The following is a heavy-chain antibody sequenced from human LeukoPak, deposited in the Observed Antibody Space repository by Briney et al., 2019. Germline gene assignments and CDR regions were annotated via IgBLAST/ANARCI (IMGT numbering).Heavy chain of an antibody. D-gene: IGHD3-3*01. CDR2: IWYDGSNK. CDR1: GFTFSSYG. J-gene: IGHJ6*02. Sequence: GGSLRLSCAASGFTFSSYGMHWVRQAPGKGLEWVAVIWYDGSNKYYADSVKGRFTISRDNSKNTLYLQMNSLRAEDTAVYYCARDSTGRYDFWSGYWEVYGMDVWGQGTTVTVSS. V-gene: IGHV3-33*01. CDR3: ARDSTGRYDFWSGYWEVYGMDV.